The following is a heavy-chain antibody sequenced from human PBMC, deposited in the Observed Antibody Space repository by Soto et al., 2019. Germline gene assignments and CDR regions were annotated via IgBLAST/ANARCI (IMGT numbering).Heavy chain of an antibody. J-gene: IGHJ3*02. V-gene: IGHV2-5*02. CDR2: IYWDDDK. Sequence: QITLKESGPTLVKPTQTLTLTCTFSGFSLSTSGVGVGWIRQPPGKALEWLALIYWDDDKRYSPSLKSRLTITKDNYKNQVVLTRTNLDPVETATYDCAHRRLYGWASYIWGPGTMGTVSS. D-gene: IGHD3-10*01. CDR3: AHRRLYGWASYI. CDR1: GFSLSTSGVG.